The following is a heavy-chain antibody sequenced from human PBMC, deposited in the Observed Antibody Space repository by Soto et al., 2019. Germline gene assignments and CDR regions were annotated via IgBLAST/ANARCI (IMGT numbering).Heavy chain of an antibody. J-gene: IGHJ5*02. D-gene: IGHD3-16*01. CDR1: GFSLTTRGVG. V-gene: IGHV2-5*02. CDR3: AHIPNYYQYDWFDP. CDR2: IYWDDDK. Sequence: QITLKESGPTLVKPTQTLTLTSTFSGFSLTTRGVGVGWIRQPPGKALACLALIYWDDDKLYSPSLQSSLSITKDTSKNQVVLTMTNVDPVDTATYYCAHIPNYYQYDWFDPWGQGTLVSVSS.